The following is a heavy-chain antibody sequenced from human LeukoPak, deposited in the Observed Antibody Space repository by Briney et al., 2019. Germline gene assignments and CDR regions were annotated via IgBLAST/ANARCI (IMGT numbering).Heavy chain of an antibody. CDR3: ARDFSNLFDY. CDR1: GFSFSSYS. J-gene: IGHJ4*02. CDR2: ISTYSSYI. Sequence: GGSLRLSCSASGFSFSSYSMIWVRQAPRKGLEWVSSISTYSSYIYYADSVKGRFTISRDNAKNTLYLQMNSLRAEDTAVYYCARDFSNLFDYWGQGTLVTVSS. D-gene: IGHD4-11*01. V-gene: IGHV3-21*01.